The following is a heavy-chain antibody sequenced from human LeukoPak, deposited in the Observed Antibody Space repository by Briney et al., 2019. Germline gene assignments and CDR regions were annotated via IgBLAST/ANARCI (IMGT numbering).Heavy chain of an antibody. Sequence: ASVKVSCKASGYTFSDYYFHWVRQAPGQGLEWMGWINPNTGGTNYAQKFLGRVTMTRDTSISTVYMELSRLRSDDTAVYYCARSIWDTAMDNYYYYYMDVWGKGTTVTISS. CDR3: ARSIWDTAMDNYYYYYMDV. D-gene: IGHD5-18*01. V-gene: IGHV1-2*02. J-gene: IGHJ6*03. CDR2: INPNTGGT. CDR1: GYTFSDYY.